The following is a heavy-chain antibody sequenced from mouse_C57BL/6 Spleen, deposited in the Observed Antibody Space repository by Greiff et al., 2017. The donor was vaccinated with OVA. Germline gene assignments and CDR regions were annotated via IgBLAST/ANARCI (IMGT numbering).Heavy chain of an antibody. Sequence: QVQLQQPGAELVKPGASVKLSCKASGYTFTSYWMQWVKQRPGQGLEWIGEIDPSDSYTNYNQKFKGKATLTVDTSSSTAYMQLSSLTSEDSAVYYCARDPNYDYDGFAYWGQGTLVTVSA. V-gene: IGHV1-50*01. CDR1: GYTFTSYW. CDR3: ARDPNYDYDGFAY. D-gene: IGHD2-4*01. CDR2: IDPSDSYT. J-gene: IGHJ3*01.